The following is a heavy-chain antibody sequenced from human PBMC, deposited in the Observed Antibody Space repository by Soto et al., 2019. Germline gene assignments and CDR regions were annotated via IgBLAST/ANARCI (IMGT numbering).Heavy chain of an antibody. J-gene: IGHJ4*02. CDR1: GFTFSDYY. V-gene: IGHV3-11*04. D-gene: IGHD3-22*01. CDR2: ITSSGSTI. Sequence: SGGSLRLSCAASGFTFSDYYMSWIRQAPGKGLEWVSYITSSGSTIYYADSVKGRFTISRDNAKNSLYLQMNSLRAGDTAIYFCARAIGPTLFDYWGQGALVTVSS. CDR3: ARAIGPTLFDY.